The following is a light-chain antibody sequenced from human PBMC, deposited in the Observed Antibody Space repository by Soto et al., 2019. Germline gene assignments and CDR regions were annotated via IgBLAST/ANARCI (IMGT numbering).Light chain of an antibody. J-gene: IGKJ2*01. CDR1: QSVSSN. Sequence: EIVMTQSPATLSVSPGERATLSCRASQSVSSNLAWYQHKPGQAPRLLIYGASTRATGIPARFSGSGSGTEFTLTISSLQSEDFAVYFCQQCNNWFMYTFGQGTKLEIK. CDR3: QQCNNWFMYT. CDR2: GAS. V-gene: IGKV3-15*01.